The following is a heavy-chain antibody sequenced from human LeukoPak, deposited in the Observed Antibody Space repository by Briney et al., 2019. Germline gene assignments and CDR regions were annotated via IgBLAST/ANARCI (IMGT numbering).Heavy chain of an antibody. Sequence: GASVKVSCKASGYTFTSYGISWVRQAPGQGLEWMGWISAYNGNTNYAQKLQGRVTMTTDTSTSTAYMELRSLRSDDTAVYYCASGPSYYYDSSGYPEYFQHWGQGTLVTVSS. J-gene: IGHJ1*01. V-gene: IGHV1-18*01. CDR1: GYTFTSYG. CDR3: ASGPSYYYDSSGYPEYFQH. D-gene: IGHD3-22*01. CDR2: ISAYNGNT.